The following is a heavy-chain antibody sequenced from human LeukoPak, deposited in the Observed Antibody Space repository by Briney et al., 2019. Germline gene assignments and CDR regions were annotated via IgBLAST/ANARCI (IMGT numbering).Heavy chain of an antibody. V-gene: IGHV3-13*01. CDR3: ARSPPDDAFDI. CDR2: IGTAGDT. CDR1: GFTFSSYD. J-gene: IGHJ3*02. Sequence: GGSLRLSCAASGFTFSSYDMPWVRQATGKGLEWVSAIGTAGDTYYPGSVKGRFTISRENAKNSLYLQMNSLRAGDTAVYYCARSPPDDAFDIWGQGTMVTVSS.